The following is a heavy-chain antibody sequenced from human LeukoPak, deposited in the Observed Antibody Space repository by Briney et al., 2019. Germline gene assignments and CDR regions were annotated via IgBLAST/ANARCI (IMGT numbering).Heavy chain of an antibody. CDR1: GVTFSRSW. CDR3: MTSNRFWGRSDS. CDR2: INEDETQK. V-gene: IGHV3-7*01. Sequence: GGSLTLSCAASGVTFSRSWMTWVRQAPGKGLEWVANINEDETQKYYVDSVKGRFRISRDNAKTSVYLQMDSLRADDTCTYYWMTSNRFWGRSDSWGQGTLVTVSS. J-gene: IGHJ4*02. D-gene: IGHD3-16*01.